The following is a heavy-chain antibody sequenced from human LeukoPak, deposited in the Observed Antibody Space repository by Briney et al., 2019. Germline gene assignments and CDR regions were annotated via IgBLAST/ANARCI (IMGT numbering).Heavy chain of an antibody. V-gene: IGHV3-48*01. CDR3: ARGTCSGGSCYFDY. CDR1: GFTFSPYS. D-gene: IGHD2-15*01. J-gene: IGHJ4*02. Sequence: PGGSLRLSCAASGFTFSPYSMNWVRQAPGKGLEWLSYITGSSRTIYYADSVKGRFTISRDNAKNSLFLQMNSLRAEDTAVYYCARGTCSGGSCYFDYWGQGTLVTVSS. CDR2: ITGSSRTI.